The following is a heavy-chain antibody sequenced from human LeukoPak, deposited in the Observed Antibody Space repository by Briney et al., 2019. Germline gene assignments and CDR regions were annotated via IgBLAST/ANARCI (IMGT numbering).Heavy chain of an antibody. J-gene: IGHJ4*02. Sequence: GGSLRLSCAASGFTFSDYNMRWIRQAPGKGLEWVSSISRSGSTKYYADSVKGRFTISRDNAKNSLFLQMNSLRAEDTAVYYCAKTRYYDSSGGLDYWGQGTLVTVSS. CDR2: ISRSGSTK. CDR1: GFTFSDYN. V-gene: IGHV3-11*01. CDR3: AKTRYYDSSGGLDY. D-gene: IGHD3-22*01.